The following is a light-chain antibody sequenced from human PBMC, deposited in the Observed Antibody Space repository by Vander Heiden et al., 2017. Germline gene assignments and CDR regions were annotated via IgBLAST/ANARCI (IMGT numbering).Light chain of an antibody. CDR1: QDISNY. J-gene: IGKJ5*01. V-gene: IGKV1-33*01. Sequence: DIQRTQSPSSLSASVGDRVTITCQASQDISNYLNWYQQKPGKPPKLLIYDASNLETGVPSRFSGSGSGTDFTFTISRVQAEDVAKYYCQQYDNLPVTFGEGTRVEIK. CDR2: DAS. CDR3: QQYDNLPVT.